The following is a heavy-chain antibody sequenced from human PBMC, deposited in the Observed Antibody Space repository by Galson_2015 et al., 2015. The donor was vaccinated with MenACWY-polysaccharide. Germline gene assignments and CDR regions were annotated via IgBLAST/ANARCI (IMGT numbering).Heavy chain of an antibody. D-gene: IGHD2-21*01. CDR2: IYTTWNT. V-gene: IGHV4-61*02. Sequence: PLSLTCTVSGGSISSGSYYWNWIRQPAGKGLEWIGRIYTTWNTNYNPSLKSRVTISVDMSKNQFSLKLSSVTAADSAVYYCAREKPGDAATFDYWGQGTLVTVSS. CDR1: GGSISSGSYY. CDR3: AREKPGDAATFDY. J-gene: IGHJ4*02.